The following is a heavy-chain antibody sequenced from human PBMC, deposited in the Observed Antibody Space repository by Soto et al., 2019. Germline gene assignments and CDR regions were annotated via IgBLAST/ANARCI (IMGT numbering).Heavy chain of an antibody. J-gene: IGHJ5*02. D-gene: IGHD3-3*01. CDR3: ARGATADYDFWANPRGDWLDL. CDR1: GYTFTSHD. V-gene: IGHV1-8*01. CDR2: MNPLSEKSKT. Sequence: QPQLEQSGAELKKPGASVRVSCKASGYTFTSHDIIWVRQAAGQGLEWMGWMNPLSEKSKTSYLPNFEDRIIITRDTSLETAYLELSGLRSDDTAIYYCARGATADYDFWANPRGDWLDLWGQGTLVIVSS.